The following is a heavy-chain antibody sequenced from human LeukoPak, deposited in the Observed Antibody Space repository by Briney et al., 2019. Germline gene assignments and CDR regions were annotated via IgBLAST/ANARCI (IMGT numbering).Heavy chain of an antibody. CDR2: IDHSGST. D-gene: IGHD2-2*02. J-gene: IGHJ4*02. CDR1: GGSFTDYY. CDR3: ARRSILGASRAQDY. V-gene: IGHV4-34*01. Sequence: PSETLSLTCAVSGGSFTDYYWSWIRQPPGKGLKWIGEIDHSGSTNYNPSLKSRVTMSVDTSKNQFSLKLSSVTAADTAVYYCARRSILGASRAQDYWGQGTLVTVSS.